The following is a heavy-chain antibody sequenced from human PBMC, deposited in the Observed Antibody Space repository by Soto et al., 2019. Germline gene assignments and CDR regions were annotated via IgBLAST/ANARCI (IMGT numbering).Heavy chain of an antibody. J-gene: IGHJ2*01. CDR3: AKKLGPSAFDL. V-gene: IGHV1-69*02. CDR1: GGTFTDYT. D-gene: IGHD1-26*01. Sequence: QVQLVQSGAEVKKPGSSVKVSCKASGGTFTDYTITWVRQAPGQGLEWMGRIIPVLDLSNYAQKFNGRVTTTADKSTTTSYMELSGLTSEDTAVYYCAKKLGPSAFDLWGRGTLVTVSS. CDR2: IIPVLDLS.